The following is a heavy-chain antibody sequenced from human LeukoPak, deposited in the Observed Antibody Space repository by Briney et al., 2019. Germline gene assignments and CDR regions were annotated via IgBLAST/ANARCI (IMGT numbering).Heavy chain of an antibody. V-gene: IGHV3-23*01. J-gene: IGHJ3*02. CDR2: ISGSGGST. CDR3: AKLMRGLDAFDI. CDR1: GFTFSSYA. D-gene: IGHD3-10*01. Sequence: GGSLRLSCAASGFTFSSYAMSWVRQAPGKGLEWVSAISGSGGSTYYADSVKGRFTISRDNSENTLYLQMNSLRAEDTAVYYCAKLMRGLDAFDIWGQGTMVTVSS.